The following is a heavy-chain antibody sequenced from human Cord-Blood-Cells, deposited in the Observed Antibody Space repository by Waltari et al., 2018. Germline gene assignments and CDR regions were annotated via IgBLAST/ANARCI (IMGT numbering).Heavy chain of an antibody. Sequence: EVQLVESGGGLVQPGGSLRRSCAAPGFTFSSYWMHVCRQARGKGLVWVSRINSDGSSTSYADSVKGRFTISRDNAKNPLYLQMNSLRAEDTAVYYCARENKRFGELFFDYWGQGTLVTVSS. V-gene: IGHV3-74*01. CDR2: INSDGSST. D-gene: IGHD3-10*01. CDR1: GFTFSSYW. CDR3: ARENKRFGELFFDY. J-gene: IGHJ4*02.